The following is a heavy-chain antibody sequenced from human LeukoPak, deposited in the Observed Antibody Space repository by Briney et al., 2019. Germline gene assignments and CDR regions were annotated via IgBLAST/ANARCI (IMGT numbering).Heavy chain of an antibody. CDR1: GYIFSNYG. CDR3: AKVYGSGMDY. J-gene: IGHJ4*02. D-gene: IGHD3-10*01. V-gene: IGHV1-8*02. Sequence: ASVKVSCKASGYIFSNYGISGVRQAPGQGLEWMGWMNPNSGNTGYEPKSQGRVTMTRNTSLSTAYLELDSLRSEDTAVYYCAKVYGSGMDYWGQGTLVTVSS. CDR2: MNPNSGNT.